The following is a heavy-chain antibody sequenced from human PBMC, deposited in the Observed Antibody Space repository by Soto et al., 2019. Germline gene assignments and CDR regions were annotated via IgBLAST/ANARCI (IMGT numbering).Heavy chain of an antibody. Sequence: GGSLRLSCAASGFTFSRYWMSWVRQAPWKGLEWVANIKQDGSEKYYVDSVKGRFTISRDNAKNSLYLQMNSLRAEDTAVYYCATPALGYCSGGSCYRYYYYYYMDVWGKGTTVTVSS. V-gene: IGHV3-7*01. CDR1: GFTFSRYW. J-gene: IGHJ6*03. D-gene: IGHD2-15*01. CDR2: IKQDGSEK. CDR3: ATPALGYCSGGSCYRYYYYYYMDV.